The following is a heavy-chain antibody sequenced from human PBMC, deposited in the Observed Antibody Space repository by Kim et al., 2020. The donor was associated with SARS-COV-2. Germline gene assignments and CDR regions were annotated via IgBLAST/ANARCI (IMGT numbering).Heavy chain of an antibody. V-gene: IGHV3-9*01. D-gene: IGHD6-13*01. J-gene: IGHJ4*02. CDR3: TKSLGGRVTAAGSRFFDF. Sequence: VKGRFTVSRDNAKNSLYLQMNSLRPEDTAFYFCTKSLGGRVTAAGSRFFDFWGQGTLVTVSS.